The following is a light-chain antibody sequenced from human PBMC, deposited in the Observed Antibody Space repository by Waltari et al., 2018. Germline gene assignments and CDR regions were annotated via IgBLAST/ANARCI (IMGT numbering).Light chain of an antibody. Sequence: SYELTQPPSVSVSPGPTARITCSGDALPQKYAYWYQQKSGQAPVLVIYEDSKRPSGIPERFSGSSSGTIATLTISGAQVEDEADYYCYSTDSSGNRVFGGGTKLTVL. CDR3: YSTDSSGNRV. V-gene: IGLV3-10*01. J-gene: IGLJ3*02. CDR1: ALPQKY. CDR2: EDS.